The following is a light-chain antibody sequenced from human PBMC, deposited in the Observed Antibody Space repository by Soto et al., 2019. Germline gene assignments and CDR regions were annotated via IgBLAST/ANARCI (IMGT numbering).Light chain of an antibody. Sequence: QSVLTQPASVSGSPGQSITISCTGTSTDVGGYNYVSWYQQHPGKAPKLMIYDVSHRPSGVSNRFSGSKSGNTASLTISGLQAEDEGDYYCSSLTSSSTDVFGTGIKLTVL. CDR1: STDVGGYNY. CDR3: SSLTSSSTDV. V-gene: IGLV2-14*01. CDR2: DVS. J-gene: IGLJ1*01.